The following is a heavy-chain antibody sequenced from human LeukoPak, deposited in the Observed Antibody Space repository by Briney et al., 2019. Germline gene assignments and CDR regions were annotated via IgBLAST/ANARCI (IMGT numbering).Heavy chain of an antibody. J-gene: IGHJ6*03. Sequence: SETLSLTCTVSGGSIGSYYWSWIRQPAGKGLEWIGRIYTSGSTNYNPSLKSRVTMSVGTSKNQFSLKLSSVTAADTAVYYCARGIGYSYGYSYYYYMDVWGKGTTVTVSS. V-gene: IGHV4-4*07. D-gene: IGHD5-18*01. CDR3: ARGIGYSYGYSYYYYMDV. CDR2: IYTSGST. CDR1: GGSIGSYY.